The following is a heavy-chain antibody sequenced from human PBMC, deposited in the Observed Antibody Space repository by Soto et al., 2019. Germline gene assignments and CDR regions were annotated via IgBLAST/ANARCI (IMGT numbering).Heavy chain of an antibody. D-gene: IGHD4-17*01. V-gene: IGHV5-51*01. CDR3: ARPANTVADHFDL. CDR1: GYTFTIYW. Sequence: GESLKISCQVSGYTFTIYWIGWVRQMPGKGLEWMGIIYPSDSDTRYSPSFQGQVTISADQSINTAYMQWDSLKASDTAIYYCARPANTVADHFDLWGQGTPVTVSS. CDR2: IYPSDSDT. J-gene: IGHJ4*02.